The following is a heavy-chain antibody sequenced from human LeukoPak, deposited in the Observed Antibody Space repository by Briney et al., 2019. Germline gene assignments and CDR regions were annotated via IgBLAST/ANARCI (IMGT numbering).Heavy chain of an antibody. CDR3: AREQYVWGSFRNYPLDY. CDR1: GFTFSSYA. Sequence: PGGSLRLSCAASGFTFSSYALHWVRQAPGKGLESVAVIAFDGSDRYHADSVKGRFTISRDDSKNTLYLQMNSLRAEDTAVYYCAREQYVWGSFRNYPLDYWGQGTLVTVSS. V-gene: IGHV3-30-3*01. D-gene: IGHD3-16*02. CDR2: IAFDGSDR. J-gene: IGHJ4*02.